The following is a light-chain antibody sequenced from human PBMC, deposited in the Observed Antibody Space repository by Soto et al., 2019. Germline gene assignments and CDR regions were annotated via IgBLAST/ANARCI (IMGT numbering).Light chain of an antibody. CDR2: END. CDR3: GTWDTSLSVLYV. Sequence: QSVLTQPPSVSAVPGQKVAISCSGSSSNIGNNYVSWYQQLPGTAPKVLIYENDTRPSGIPDRFSGSRSGTSATLVITGLQTGDEADYYCGTWDTSLSVLYVFGTGTKVTVL. CDR1: SSNIGNNY. V-gene: IGLV1-51*02. J-gene: IGLJ1*01.